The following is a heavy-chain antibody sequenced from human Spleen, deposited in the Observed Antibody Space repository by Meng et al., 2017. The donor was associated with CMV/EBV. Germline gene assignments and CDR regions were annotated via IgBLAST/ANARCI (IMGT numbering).Heavy chain of an antibody. Sequence: ASVKVSCKASGYTFTGYYMHWVRQAPGQGLERMGWINPNSGGTNYAQKFQGRVTMTRDTSISTAYMELSRLRSDDTAVYYCARVRYSSSWYGLDYWGQGTLVTVSS. D-gene: IGHD6-13*01. CDR3: ARVRYSSSWYGLDY. CDR2: INPNSGGT. J-gene: IGHJ4*02. CDR1: GYTFTGYY. V-gene: IGHV1-2*02.